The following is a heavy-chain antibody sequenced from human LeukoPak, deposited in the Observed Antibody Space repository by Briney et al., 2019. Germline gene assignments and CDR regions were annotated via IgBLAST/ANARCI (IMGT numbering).Heavy chain of an antibody. J-gene: IGHJ4*02. CDR1: GFTFSSYS. D-gene: IGHD5-24*01. V-gene: IGHV3-48*02. CDR3: ARAKDPNRWLQVGQGGEYYFDY. CDR2: ISSSSSTI. Sequence: GGSLRLSCAASGFTFSSYSMNWVRQAPGKGLEWVSYISSSSSTIYYADSVKGRFTISRDNAKNSLYLQMNSLRDEDTAVYYCARAKDPNRWLQVGQGGEYYFDYWGQGTLVTVSS.